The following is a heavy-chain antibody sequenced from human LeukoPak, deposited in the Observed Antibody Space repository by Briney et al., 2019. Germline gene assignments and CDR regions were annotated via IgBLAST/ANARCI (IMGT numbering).Heavy chain of an antibody. CDR3: AKKFSSVWDYFDY. CDR1: GFTFSNYA. CDR2: ISGSGGST. J-gene: IGHJ4*02. D-gene: IGHD3-22*01. Sequence: GGSLRLSCAASGFTFSNYAMSWVRQAPGKGLEWVSAISGSGGSTYYADSVKGRFTISRDNSKNTLYVQMNSLRAEDTAVYYCAKKFSSVWDYFDYWGQGTLVTVSS. V-gene: IGHV3-23*01.